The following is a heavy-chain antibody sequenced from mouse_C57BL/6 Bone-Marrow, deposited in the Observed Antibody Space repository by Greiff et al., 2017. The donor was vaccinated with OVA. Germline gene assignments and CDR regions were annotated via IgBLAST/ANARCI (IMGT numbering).Heavy chain of an antibody. J-gene: IGHJ3*01. CDR3: ARAGSNYYGSSYGWFAY. D-gene: IGHD1-1*01. CDR2: ISNGGGST. CDR1: GFTFSDYY. V-gene: IGHV5-12*01. Sequence: EVKVVESGGGLVQPGGSLKLSCAASGFTFSDYYMYWVRQTPEKRLEWVAYISNGGGSTYYPATVKGRFTISRDNAKNTLYLQMSRLKSEDTAMYYCARAGSNYYGSSYGWFAYWGQGTLVTVSA.